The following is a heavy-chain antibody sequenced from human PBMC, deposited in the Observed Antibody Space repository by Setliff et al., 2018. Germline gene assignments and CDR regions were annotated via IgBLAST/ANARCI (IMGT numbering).Heavy chain of an antibody. CDR3: IVNMVRPVTGLDS. V-gene: IGHV1-46*01. J-gene: IGHJ4*02. D-gene: IGHD2-15*01. CDR2: INPNDGYT. CDR1: GHSLTSNH. Sequence: ASVKVSCKASGHSLTSNHFHWGRQAPGKGLEWLGTINPNDGYTIYAPAFQGXXAMTTXXXTXXXXXXXXXXXXXXXXXYYCIVNMVRPVTGLDSWGPGTLVTVSS.